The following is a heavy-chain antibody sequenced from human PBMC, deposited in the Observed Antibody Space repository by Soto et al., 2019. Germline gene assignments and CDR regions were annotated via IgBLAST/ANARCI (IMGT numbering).Heavy chain of an antibody. V-gene: IGHV1-69*01. CDR2: IIPIFGTA. Sequence: QVQLVQSGAEVKKPGSSVKVSCKASGGTFSSYAISWVRQAPGQGLEWLGGIIPIFGTANYAQKFQGRVTITADDSTSTAYMEPSSLRAEDTDVYYCARDRGYSGNWSSSWCQGNLVTVSA. J-gene: IGHJ5*01. CDR3: ARDRGYSGNWSSS. D-gene: IGHD5-12*01. CDR1: GGTFSSYA.